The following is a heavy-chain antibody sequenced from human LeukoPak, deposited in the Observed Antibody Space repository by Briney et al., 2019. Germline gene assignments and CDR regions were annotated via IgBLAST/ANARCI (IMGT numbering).Heavy chain of an antibody. CDR1: GFTFNKYA. CDR2: IGRSGANS. Sequence: PGGTLRLSCAASGFTFNKYAMSWVRQSPGKGLEWVSAIGRSGANSYYATSVKGRFTISRDNAKNSLYLQMNSLRAEDTAVYYCARESRGYDILTGKYHRGYYSYYMDVWGKGTTVTVSS. J-gene: IGHJ6*03. V-gene: IGHV3-23*01. D-gene: IGHD3-9*01. CDR3: ARESRGYDILTGKYHRGYYSYYMDV.